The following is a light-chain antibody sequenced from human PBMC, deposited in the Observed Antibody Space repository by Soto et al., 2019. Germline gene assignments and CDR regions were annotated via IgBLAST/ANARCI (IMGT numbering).Light chain of an antibody. CDR1: RSDIGSNS. CDR3: ESWDDSLTGPV. CDR2: NNN. J-gene: IGLJ1*01. V-gene: IGLV1-44*01. Sequence: QSVLTHPPSSSGTPGQTVIISCSGSRSDIGSNSVNWYQHLPGTAPKPLIYNNNQRPSGVPDRFSGSKSGTSASLAIIGLQAEDEADYYCESWDDSLTGPVFGTGTKVTVL.